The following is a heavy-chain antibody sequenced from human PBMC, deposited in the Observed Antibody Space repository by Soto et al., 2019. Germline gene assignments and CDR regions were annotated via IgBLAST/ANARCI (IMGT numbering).Heavy chain of an antibody. Sequence: PGGSLRLSCSASGFTFSSYAIHWVRQAPGKGLDYVSAISINGGSTYYADSVKGRFTISRDNSKNTLYLQMSSLRAEDTAVYYCVKALRYFDWLPDFDYWGQGTLVTVSS. V-gene: IGHV3-64D*06. CDR3: VKALRYFDWLPDFDY. CDR2: ISINGGST. J-gene: IGHJ4*02. D-gene: IGHD3-9*01. CDR1: GFTFSSYA.